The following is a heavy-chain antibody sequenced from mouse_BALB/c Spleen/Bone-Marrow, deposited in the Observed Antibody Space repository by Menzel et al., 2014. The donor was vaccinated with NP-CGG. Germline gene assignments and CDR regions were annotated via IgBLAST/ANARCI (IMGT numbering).Heavy chain of an antibody. J-gene: IGHJ3*01. D-gene: IGHD1-1*01. Sequence: VTLNECGAELVKPGASVKLSCTASGFNITDTYMHWVKQRPEQGLEWIGRIDPANGNTKYDPKFQGKATITADPSSNTANLQLNSIIPEDPALYFCAHYCYCRSCGFDYGVQGTLVTVSA. CDR3: AHYCYCRSCGFDY. CDR2: IDPANGNT. CDR1: GFNITDTY. V-gene: IGHV14-3*02.